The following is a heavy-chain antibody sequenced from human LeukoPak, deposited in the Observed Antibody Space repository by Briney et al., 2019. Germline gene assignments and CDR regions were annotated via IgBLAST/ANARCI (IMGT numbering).Heavy chain of an antibody. CDR2: ISSSSSYI. V-gene: IGHV3-21*04. CDR3: ARARAVYYGSGLDY. Sequence: GGSLRLSCAASGFTFSSYTMNWVRQAPGKGLEWVSSISSSSSYIFYADSVKGRFTISRDNAKNSLYLQMNSLRAEDTAVYYCARARAVYYGSGLDYWGQGTLVTVSS. CDR1: GFTFSSYT. D-gene: IGHD3-10*01. J-gene: IGHJ4*02.